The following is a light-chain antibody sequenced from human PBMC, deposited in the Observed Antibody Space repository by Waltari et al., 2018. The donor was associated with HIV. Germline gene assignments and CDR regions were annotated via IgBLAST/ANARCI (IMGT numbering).Light chain of an antibody. CDR1: SSNIGSNT. J-gene: IGLJ2*01. V-gene: IGLV1-44*01. CDR2: SNN. CDR3: AAWDDSLNGVV. Sequence: QSVLTQPPSASGTPGQRVTISCSGSSSNIGSNTVNWYQQLPGTAPKLLIYSNNQRPSGVADRFSGSKSGTSAPLAISGLQSEDEADYYCAAWDDSLNGVVFGGGTKLTVL.